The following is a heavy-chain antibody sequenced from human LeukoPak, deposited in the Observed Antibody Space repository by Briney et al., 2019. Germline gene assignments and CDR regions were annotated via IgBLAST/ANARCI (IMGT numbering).Heavy chain of an antibody. J-gene: IGHJ4*02. CDR2: IHYSGST. Sequence: SETLSLACTISDGSISSYYWNWIRQSPGKGLEWIGHIHYSGSTHYNPSLQSRVSISIDTSKNHFSLKLRSVTAVDTAVYYCARWGHFDTSGYFVVDYWGQGTLVTVSS. CDR1: DGSISSYY. CDR3: ARWGHFDTSGYFVVDY. D-gene: IGHD3-22*01. V-gene: IGHV4-59*01.